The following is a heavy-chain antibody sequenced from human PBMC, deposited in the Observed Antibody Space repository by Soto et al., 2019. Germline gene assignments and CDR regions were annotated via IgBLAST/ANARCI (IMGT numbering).Heavy chain of an antibody. CDR2: ISAYNGNT. CDR3: ARDRGRYCSGGSCPTGGY. D-gene: IGHD2-15*01. Sequence: ASVKVSCKASGYTFTSYGISWVRQAPGQGLEWMGWISAYNGNTNYAQKLQGRVTMTTGTSTSTAYMELRSLRSDDTAVYYCARDRGRYCSGGSCPTGGYWGQGTLVTVSS. CDR1: GYTFTSYG. J-gene: IGHJ4*02. V-gene: IGHV1-18*01.